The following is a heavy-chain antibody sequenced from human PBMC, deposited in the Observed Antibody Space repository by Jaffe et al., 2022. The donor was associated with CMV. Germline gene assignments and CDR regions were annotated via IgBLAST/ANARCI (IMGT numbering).Heavy chain of an antibody. CDR2: IYYSGST. CDR1: GGSISSSSYY. Sequence: QLQLQESGPGLVKPSETLSLTCTVSGGSISSSSYYWGWIRQPPGKGLEWIGSIYYSGSTYYNPSLKSRVTISVDTSKNQFSLKLSSVTAADTAVYYCARQTISSGWDYWGQGTLVTVSS. CDR3: ARQTISSGWDY. V-gene: IGHV4-39*01. J-gene: IGHJ4*02. D-gene: IGHD6-19*01.